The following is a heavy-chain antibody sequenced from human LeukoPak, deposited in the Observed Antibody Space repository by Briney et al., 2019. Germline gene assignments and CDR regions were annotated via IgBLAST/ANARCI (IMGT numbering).Heavy chain of an antibody. D-gene: IGHD6-19*01. CDR1: GFIFGNYG. V-gene: IGHV3-33*01. J-gene: IGHJ4*02. CDR2: IWYDGSNK. Sequence: GVSLRLSCAASGFIFGNYGMHWVRQAPGKGLEWVALIWYDGSNKYYTDSVKGRLTISRDNAKNSLHLRMNSLRAEDTAVYYCARDPGAVAGLFDYWGQGTLVTVSS. CDR3: ARDPGAVAGLFDY.